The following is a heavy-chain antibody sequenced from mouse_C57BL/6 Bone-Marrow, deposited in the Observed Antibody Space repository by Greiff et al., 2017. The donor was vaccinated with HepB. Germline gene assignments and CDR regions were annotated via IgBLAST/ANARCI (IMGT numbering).Heavy chain of an antibody. CDR1: GFTFSSYT. V-gene: IGHV5-9*01. J-gene: IGHJ3*01. Sequence: VQLKESGGGLVKPGGSLKLSCAASGFTFSSYTMSWVRQTPEKRLEWVATISGGGGNTYYPDSVKGRFTISRDNAKNTLYLQMSSLRSEDTALYYCARPPYDYVWFAYWGQGTLVTVSA. CDR2: ISGGGGNT. D-gene: IGHD2-4*01. CDR3: ARPPYDYVWFAY.